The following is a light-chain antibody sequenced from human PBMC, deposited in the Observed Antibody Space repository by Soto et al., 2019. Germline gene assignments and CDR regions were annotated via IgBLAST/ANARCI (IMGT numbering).Light chain of an antibody. CDR3: QQRDIWPRT. V-gene: IGKV3-11*01. CDR2: DAS. CDR1: RSVGSY. J-gene: IGKJ1*01. Sequence: DIVLTQSPGTLSLSPGERATLSCRASRSVGSYLAWYQQKPGQAPRLLIYDASNRATGIPARFSGSGSGTDFTLTISRLEPEDFAVYYCQQRDIWPRTFGQGTKV.